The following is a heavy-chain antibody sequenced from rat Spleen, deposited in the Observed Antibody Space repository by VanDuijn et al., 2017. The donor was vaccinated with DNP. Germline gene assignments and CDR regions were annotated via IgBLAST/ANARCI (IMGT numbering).Heavy chain of an antibody. V-gene: IGHV5-7*01. CDR1: RITFSDYN. J-gene: IGHJ2*01. CDR2: ITYDGGRT. Sequence: EVQLVESGGGLVQPGRSLKLSCAVSRITFSDYNMAWVRQAPKKGLEWVATITYDGGRTFYRDSVKGRFTISRDNAKSTLYLQMDSLRSEDTATYYCTREGYYFSSYTHYFDYWGQGVMVTVSS. CDR3: TREGYYFSSYTHYFDY. D-gene: IGHD1-2*01.